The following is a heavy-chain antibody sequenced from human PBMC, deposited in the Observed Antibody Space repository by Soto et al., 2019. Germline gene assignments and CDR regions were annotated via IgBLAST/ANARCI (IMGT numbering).Heavy chain of an antibody. Sequence: SVKVSCKASGGTFSSYAISWVRQAPGQGLEWMGGIIPIFGTANYAQKFQGRVTITADKSTSTAYMELSSLRSEDTAVYYCARGYYDSSGYYYGDFDYWGQGTLVTVSS. D-gene: IGHD3-22*01. CDR1: GGTFSSYA. J-gene: IGHJ4*02. CDR2: IIPIFGTA. V-gene: IGHV1-69*06. CDR3: ARGYYDSSGYYYGDFDY.